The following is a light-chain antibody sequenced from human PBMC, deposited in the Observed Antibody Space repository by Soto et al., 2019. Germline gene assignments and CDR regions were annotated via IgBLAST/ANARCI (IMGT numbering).Light chain of an antibody. CDR2: KAS. CDR3: MQGKYWPPIT. V-gene: IGKV2-30*01. J-gene: IGKJ5*01. Sequence: DVVMTQSPLSLPVTLGQPASISCRSSQSLLYSDGNNYLSWFQQRPGQSPRRLIYKASNRDSGVPDRFSGSVSGTDFTLKISRVEVEDVGVYYCMQGKYWPPITFGQGTRLEIK. CDR1: QSLLYSDGNNY.